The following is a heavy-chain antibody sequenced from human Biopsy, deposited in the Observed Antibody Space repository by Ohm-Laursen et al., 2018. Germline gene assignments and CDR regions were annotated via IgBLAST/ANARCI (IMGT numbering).Heavy chain of an antibody. D-gene: IGHD3-22*01. CDR3: ARHGDFYYDSNIVIGALDI. V-gene: IGHV4-59*08. CDR2: ISYTGST. Sequence: SETLSLTCSVSGGSISSYYWNWIRQPAGKGLEWIGSISYTGSTHDNPSLTSRVTISVDTSKNQFSLKLSSVTAADTAVYYCARHGDFYYDSNIVIGALDIWGQGTMVTVSS. J-gene: IGHJ3*02. CDR1: GGSISSYY.